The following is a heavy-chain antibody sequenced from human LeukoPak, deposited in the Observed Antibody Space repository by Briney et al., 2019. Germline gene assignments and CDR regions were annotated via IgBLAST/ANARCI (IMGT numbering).Heavy chain of an antibody. CDR2: IYYSGST. CDR1: GDSVSSNSAA. Sequence: SQTLSLTCAISGDSVSSNSAAWNWIRQPPGKGLEWIGYIYYSGSTYYNPSLKSRVTISVDTSKNQFSLKLSSVTAADTAVYYCARTLKDFDYWGQGTLVTVSS. CDR3: ARTLKDFDY. V-gene: IGHV4-31*02. J-gene: IGHJ4*02.